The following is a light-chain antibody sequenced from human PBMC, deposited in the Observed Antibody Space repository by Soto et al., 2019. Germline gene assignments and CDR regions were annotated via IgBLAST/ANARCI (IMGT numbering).Light chain of an antibody. J-gene: IGLJ1*01. CDR3: CSTGSGYV. CDR1: SSDVENYKL. CDR2: EVS. V-gene: IGLV2-23*02. Sequence: QSVLNQPASVSGSPGQSVTISCTATSSDVENYKLVSWYQQHPGKAPKLIIYEVSKRPSGVSNRFSGSKSANTASLIISGLQPEDEADYYCCSTGSGYVCGTGTKVTVL.